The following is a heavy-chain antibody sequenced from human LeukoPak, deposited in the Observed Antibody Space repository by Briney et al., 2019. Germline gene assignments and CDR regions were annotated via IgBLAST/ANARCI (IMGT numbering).Heavy chain of an antibody. J-gene: IGHJ4*02. CDR2: ISGSGGST. D-gene: IGHD3-22*01. CDR1: GFTFSSYA. V-gene: IGHV3-23*01. Sequence: GGSLRLSCAASGFTFSSYAMSWVRQAPGKGLEWVSAISGSGGSTYYADSVKGRFTISRDNSKNTLYLQMNSLRAEDTAVYYCARSSHYYDSSGSYYVLDYWGQGTLVTVSS. CDR3: ARSSHYYDSSGSYYVLDY.